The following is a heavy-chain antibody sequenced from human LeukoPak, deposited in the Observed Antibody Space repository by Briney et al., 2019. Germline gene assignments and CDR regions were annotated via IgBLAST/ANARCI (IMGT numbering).Heavy chain of an antibody. CDR3: VTGFGWLPDY. Sequence: SETLSLTCAVSGGSITTLYCNCMRQPPGQGLEWIGYIYKSETTNYSPSLRSRVTIPADTSKNQFSLKLSSVTAADTAVYYCVTGFGWLPDYWGQGTPVTVSS. CDR2: IYKSETT. D-gene: IGHD5-12*01. V-gene: IGHV4-59*11. CDR1: GGSITTLY. J-gene: IGHJ4*02.